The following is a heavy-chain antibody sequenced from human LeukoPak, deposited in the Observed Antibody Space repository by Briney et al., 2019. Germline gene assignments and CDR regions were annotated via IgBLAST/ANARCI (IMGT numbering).Heavy chain of an antibody. D-gene: IGHD6-13*01. CDR3: ARVYQSSWYSMGNIHFDY. CDR1: GGSFSGYY. V-gene: IGHV4-59*10. CDR2: MYTSGST. Sequence: SETLSLTCAVYGGSFSGYYWSWIRQPAGQGLEYIGRMYTSGSTNYNPSLKSRVTISVDTSKNQFSLKLSSVTAADTAVYYCARVYQSSWYSMGNIHFDYWGQGTLVTVSS. J-gene: IGHJ4*02.